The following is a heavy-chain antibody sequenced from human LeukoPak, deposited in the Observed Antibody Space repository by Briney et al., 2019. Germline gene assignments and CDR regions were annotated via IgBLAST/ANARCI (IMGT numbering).Heavy chain of an antibody. Sequence: SVKVSCKASGGTFSSYTISWVRQAPGQGLEWMGRIIPILGIANYAQKFQGRVTITADKSTSTAYMELSSLRSEDTAVYYCARSAAGYDYFDYWGQGTLVTVSS. J-gene: IGHJ4*02. D-gene: IGHD6-13*01. CDR3: ARSAAGYDYFDY. CDR1: GGTFSSYT. V-gene: IGHV1-69*02. CDR2: IIPILGIA.